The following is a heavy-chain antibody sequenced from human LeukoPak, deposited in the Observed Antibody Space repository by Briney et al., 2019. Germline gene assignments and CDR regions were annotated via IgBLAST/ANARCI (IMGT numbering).Heavy chain of an antibody. CDR3: ARDLVAVAGLSFDY. CDR1: GFTFSSYS. Sequence: GGSLRLSCAASGFTFSSYSMNWVRQAPGKGLEWVSSISSSSSYIYYADSVKGRFTISRDNAKNSLYLQMNSLGAEDTAVYYCARDLVAVAGLSFDYWGQGTLVTVSS. J-gene: IGHJ4*02. D-gene: IGHD6-19*01. V-gene: IGHV3-21*01. CDR2: ISSSSSYI.